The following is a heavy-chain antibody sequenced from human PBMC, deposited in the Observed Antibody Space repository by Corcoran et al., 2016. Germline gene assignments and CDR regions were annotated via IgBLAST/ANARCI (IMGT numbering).Heavy chain of an antibody. J-gene: IGHJ4*02. V-gene: IGHV4-34*01. CDR1: GGSFSGYY. CDR3: ARGFIRDYVWGSYRYYLDY. Sequence: QVQLQQWGAGLLKPSETLSLTCAVYGGSFSGYYWSWIRQPPGKGLEWIGAINHSGSTNYNPSLKSRVTISVDTSKTQFSLKLSSVTAAATAVYYCARGFIRDYVWGSYRYYLDYWGQGTLVTVSS. D-gene: IGHD3-16*02. CDR2: INHSGST.